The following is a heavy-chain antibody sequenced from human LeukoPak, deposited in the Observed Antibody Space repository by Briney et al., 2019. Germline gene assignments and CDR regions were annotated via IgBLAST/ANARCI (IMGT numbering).Heavy chain of an antibody. D-gene: IGHD3-22*01. CDR1: GGTFSSYA. CDR3: ARDEVVTDSWFDS. Sequence: ASVKVSCKASGGTFSSYAISWVRQAPGQGLEWMGWISAYNGNTNYAQKLQGRVTMTTDTSTSTAYMELRSLRSDDTAVYYCARDEVVTDSWFDSWGQGTLVTVSS. J-gene: IGHJ5*01. CDR2: ISAYNGNT. V-gene: IGHV1-18*01.